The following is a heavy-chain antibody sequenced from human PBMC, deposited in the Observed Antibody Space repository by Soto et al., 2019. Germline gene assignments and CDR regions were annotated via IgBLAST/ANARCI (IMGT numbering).Heavy chain of an antibody. V-gene: IGHV3-30-3*01. Sequence: QVQLVESGGGVVQPGRSLRLSCAASGFTFSSYATHWVRQAPGKGLEWVAVISYDGSNKYYADSVKGRFTISRDNSKNTLYLQMNSLRAEDTAVYYCARPLWRNDYYWGYCDLWGRGTLVTVSS. J-gene: IGHJ2*01. CDR3: ARPLWRNDYYWGYCDL. CDR2: ISYDGSNK. CDR1: GFTFSSYA. D-gene: IGHD2-21*02.